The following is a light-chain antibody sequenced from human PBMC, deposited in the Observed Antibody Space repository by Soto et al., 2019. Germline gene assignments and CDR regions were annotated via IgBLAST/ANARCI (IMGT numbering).Light chain of an antibody. J-gene: IGKJ5*01. CDR3: QQYYSTPPT. CDR1: QSVLYSSNNKNY. CDR2: WAS. V-gene: IGKV4-1*01. Sequence: DIVMTQSPDSLAVSLGERATINCKSSQSVLYSSNNKNYLAWYQQKPGQPPKLLIYWASTRESGVPDRFSGSGSGTDVTLTISSLQAEDVAVYYCQQYYSTPPTFRQGTRLEIK.